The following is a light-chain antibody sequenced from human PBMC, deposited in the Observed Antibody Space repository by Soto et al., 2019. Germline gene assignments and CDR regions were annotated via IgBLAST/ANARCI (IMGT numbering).Light chain of an antibody. V-gene: IGKV1-9*01. J-gene: IGKJ4*01. CDR2: AAS. Sequence: DIQLTQSPSFLSASVGDRVTITCRASQVINSYLAWYQQKPGKAPKLLIYAASNLQSGVPSRFSGSGSGTEFTLTISSLQPEDFESYYCQQINSYPLTLAGGTKVDIK. CDR3: QQINSYPLT. CDR1: QVINSY.